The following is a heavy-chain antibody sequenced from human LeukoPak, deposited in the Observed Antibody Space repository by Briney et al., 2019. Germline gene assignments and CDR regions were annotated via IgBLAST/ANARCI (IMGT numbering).Heavy chain of an antibody. J-gene: IGHJ4*02. CDR1: GGSXSSYY. CDR3: ARXRGIVXVSPEDYFDY. V-gene: IGHV4-59*01. D-gene: IGHD2-2*01. CDR2: IYYSGST. Sequence: XXXXSGGSXSSYYWSWIRQPPGKGLEWIGYIYYSGSTNYNPSLKSRVTISVDTSKNQFSLKLSSVTAADTAVYYCARXRGIVXVSPEDYFDYWGQGTLVTVSS.